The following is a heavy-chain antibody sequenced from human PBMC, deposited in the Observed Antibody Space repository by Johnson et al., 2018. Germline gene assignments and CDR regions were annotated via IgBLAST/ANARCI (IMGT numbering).Heavy chain of an antibody. V-gene: IGHV3-15*07. CDR1: GFTFSNAW. CDR2: IKIKTEGGTT. CDR3: TTADYYYLDV. J-gene: IGHJ6*03. Sequence: EVQLVESGGGLVKPGGSLRLSCVASGFTFSNAWMNWFRQAPGKGLEWVGRIKIKTEGGTTDYPAPVKGRFTISRDDSKNTLYLQMNSLKTEDTAMYNCTTADYYYLDVWGKGTTVTVSS.